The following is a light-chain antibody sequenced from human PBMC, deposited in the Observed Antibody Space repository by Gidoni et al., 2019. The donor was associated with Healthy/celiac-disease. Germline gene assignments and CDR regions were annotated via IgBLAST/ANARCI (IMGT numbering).Light chain of an antibody. J-gene: IGKJ5*01. CDR3: QQFNSYPIT. V-gene: IGKV1-13*02. Sequence: AIQLTQSPSSLSASVGDRVTITCRASQGISSALAWYQQKPGKAPKLLIYDASSLKSGVPSRFSGGGSGTDFTLAISSLQPEDFATYFCQQFNSYPITFGQXTRLEIK. CDR1: QGISSA. CDR2: DAS.